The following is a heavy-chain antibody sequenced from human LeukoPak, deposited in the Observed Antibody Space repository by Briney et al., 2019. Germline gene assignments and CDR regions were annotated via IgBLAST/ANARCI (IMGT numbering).Heavy chain of an antibody. V-gene: IGHV3-64*01. CDR3: ARARGDIVVVPAAIWFDP. D-gene: IGHD2-2*01. CDR1: GFTFSTYA. CDR2: ISTNGSGT. Sequence: GGSLRLSCAASGFTFSTYAMHWVRQTPGKGLEYVSAISTNGSGTYYANSVKGRFTISRDNSKNTLYLQMGSLRAEDMAVYYCARARGDIVVVPAAIWFDPWGQGTLVTVSS. J-gene: IGHJ5*02.